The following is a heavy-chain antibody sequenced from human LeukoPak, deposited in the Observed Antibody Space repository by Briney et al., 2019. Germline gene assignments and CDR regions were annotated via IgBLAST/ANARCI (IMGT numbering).Heavy chain of an antibody. V-gene: IGHV3-23*01. Sequence: PGGSLRLSCAASGFTFSSYAMSWVRQAPGKGLEWVSATGGDGSRTFYADFMKGRFTISRDNSKNTLYLRVDSLRAEDTAVYYCAKYRPGTYYRGPGMDVWGQGTTVTVSS. D-gene: IGHD3-10*01. CDR2: TGGDGSRT. J-gene: IGHJ6*02. CDR1: GFTFSSYA. CDR3: AKYRPGTYYRGPGMDV.